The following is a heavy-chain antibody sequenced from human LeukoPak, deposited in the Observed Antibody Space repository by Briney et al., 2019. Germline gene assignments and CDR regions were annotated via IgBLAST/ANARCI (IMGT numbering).Heavy chain of an antibody. J-gene: IGHJ6*03. CDR2: INHSGST. CDR1: GGSFSGYY. CDR3: ARLTSDYYYYYMDV. D-gene: IGHD2-2*01. V-gene: IGHV4-34*01. Sequence: SETLSLTCAVYGGSFSGYYWSWIRQPPGKGLEWIGEINHSGSTNYNPSLKSRVTISVDTSKNQFSLKLSSMTAADTAVYYCARLTSDYYYYYMDVWGKGTTVTISS.